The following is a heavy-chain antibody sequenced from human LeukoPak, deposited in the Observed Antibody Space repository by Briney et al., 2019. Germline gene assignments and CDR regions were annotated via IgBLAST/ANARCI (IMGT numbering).Heavy chain of an antibody. CDR3: ARRIVGATDDAFDI. Sequence: GESLKISCKGSGYSFTSYWIGWVRQMPGKGLEWMGVIYPGDSDTRSRSTFQGQVTISAEKSISTAYLQWSSLKASDTAMYYCARRIVGATDDAFDIWGQGTMVTVSS. CDR2: IYPGDSDT. J-gene: IGHJ3*02. CDR1: GYSFTSYW. D-gene: IGHD1-26*01. V-gene: IGHV5-51*01.